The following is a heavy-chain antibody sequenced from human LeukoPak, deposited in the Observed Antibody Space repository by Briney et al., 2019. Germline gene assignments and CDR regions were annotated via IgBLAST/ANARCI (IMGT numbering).Heavy chain of an antibody. V-gene: IGHV3-23*01. J-gene: IGHJ4*02. Sequence: GGSLRLSCAASGFTFNNYAMTWVRQAPGKGLEWVSVVSGSGDNTNYADSVKGRFTISRDNSKNTLYLQMNSLRAEDTAVYYCAKEIHDWGFDYWGQGTLVTVSS. CDR2: VSGSGDNT. CDR3: AKEIHDWGFDY. CDR1: GFTFNNYA. D-gene: IGHD7-27*01.